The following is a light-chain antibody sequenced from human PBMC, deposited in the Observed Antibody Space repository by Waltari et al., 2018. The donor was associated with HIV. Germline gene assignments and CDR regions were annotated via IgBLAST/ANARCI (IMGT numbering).Light chain of an antibody. CDR1: STDIGDYNY. J-gene: IGLJ2*01. Sequence: QSALTQPRSVSGSPGQSVTISCRGSSTDIGDYNYVSWYQQHPGQVPKLVIFDVSKRPSGVPDRVSGSKSVNTASLTISGLQAEDEADYYCCSYAGTYTWVFGGGTRLTVL. CDR3: CSYAGTYTWV. CDR2: DVS. V-gene: IGLV2-11*01.